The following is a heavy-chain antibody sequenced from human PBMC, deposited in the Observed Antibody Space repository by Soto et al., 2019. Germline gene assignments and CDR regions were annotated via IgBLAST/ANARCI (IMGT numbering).Heavy chain of an antibody. J-gene: IGHJ4*02. V-gene: IGHV4-59*01. CDR1: GGSISSYY. D-gene: IGHD3-10*01. Sequence: QVQLQESGPGLVKPSETLSLTCTVSGGSISSYYWSWIRQPPGKGLEWIGYIYYSGSSNYNPSLRNAVTISVDASKNRLSLKLSSVTAADSAVYSCARGVRRIWLGELFPPFGYWGQGTLVTVSS. CDR3: ARGVRRIWLGELFPPFGY. CDR2: IYYSGSS.